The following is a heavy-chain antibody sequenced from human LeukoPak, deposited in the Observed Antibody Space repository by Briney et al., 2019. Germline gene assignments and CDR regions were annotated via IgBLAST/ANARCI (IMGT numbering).Heavy chain of an antibody. Sequence: GASVNVPRKVCVHTLTELSMHWARHPPAKALEWMGGFDPEDGETMYAQKFQGRVIMGEDISTETAYMELSSLGSEDTAVYCCGTGYSGGCYLFACVIWGEGTMVPVSS. D-gene: IGHD1-26*01. CDR1: VHTLTELS. CDR2: FDPEDGET. J-gene: IGHJ3*02. CDR3: GTGYSGGCYLFACVI. V-gene: IGHV1-24*01.